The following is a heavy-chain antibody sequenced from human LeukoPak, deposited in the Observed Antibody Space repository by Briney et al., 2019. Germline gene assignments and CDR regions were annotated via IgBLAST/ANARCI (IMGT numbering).Heavy chain of an antibody. J-gene: IGHJ6*02. CDR2: INHSGST. CDR3: ARARTVGVVVPAASPYYYYGMDV. CDR1: GGSFSGYY. D-gene: IGHD2-2*01. V-gene: IGHV4-34*01. Sequence: SETLSLTCAVYGGSFSGYYWSWIRQPPGKGLEWIGEINHSGSTNYNPSLKSRVTISVDTSKNQFSLKLSSVTAADTAVYYCARARTVGVVVPAASPYYYYGMDVWGQGTTVTVSS.